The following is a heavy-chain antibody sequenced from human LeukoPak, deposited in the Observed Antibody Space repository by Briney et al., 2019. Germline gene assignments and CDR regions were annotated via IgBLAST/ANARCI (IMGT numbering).Heavy chain of an antibody. V-gene: IGHV1-46*01. CDR3: ARYYCPEGICLHFDF. CDR2: INPSGGST. Sequence: ASVKVSCKASGGTFSSYAISWVRQAPGQGLEWMGIINPSGGSTSYAQKFQGRVTMTRDTPTSTVYMELSSLRSEDTAVYYCARYYCPEGICLHFDFWGQGTLVTVSS. D-gene: IGHD2-8*02. J-gene: IGHJ4*02. CDR1: GGTFSSYA.